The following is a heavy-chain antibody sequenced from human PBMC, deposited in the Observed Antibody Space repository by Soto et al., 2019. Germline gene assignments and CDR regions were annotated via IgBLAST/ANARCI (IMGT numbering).Heavy chain of an antibody. V-gene: IGHV5-51*01. CDR2: INPGDSDI. CDR1: GYSFINYW. J-gene: IGHJ5*01. Sequence: VESLKISCNGSGYSFINYWIAWVRQMPGKGLEWMGIINPGDSDIRYSPSFQGQITISADKSISTAYLQWSSLKASDTATYYCTRPQSSGWYDSWGQGTLVTVSS. CDR3: TRPQSSGWYDS. D-gene: IGHD6-19*01.